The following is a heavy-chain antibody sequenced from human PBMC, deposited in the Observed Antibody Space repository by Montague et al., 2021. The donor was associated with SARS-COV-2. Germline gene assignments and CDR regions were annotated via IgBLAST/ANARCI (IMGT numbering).Heavy chain of an antibody. CDR3: VRGGGYGDYDYGHFDL. CDR2: IHYSGST. CDR1: GGSINNYY. J-gene: IGHJ2*01. V-gene: IGHV4-59*01. Sequence: SETLSLTCTVSGGSINNYYWSWIRQPPGKGLEWIGHIHYSGSTNYNPSVKSGITISIVRSKNQLSLKLNSLTAADTAVYYCVRGGGYGDYDYGHFDLWGRGTLVTVSS. D-gene: IGHD4-17*01.